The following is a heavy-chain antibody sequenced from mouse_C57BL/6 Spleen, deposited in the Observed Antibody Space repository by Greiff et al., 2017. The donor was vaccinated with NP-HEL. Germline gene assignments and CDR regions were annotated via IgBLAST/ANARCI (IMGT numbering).Heavy chain of an antibody. CDR1: GFTFSSYA. D-gene: IGHD2-4*01. CDR2: ISDGGSYT. J-gene: IGHJ3*01. CDR3: ARGWDYEGWFAY. V-gene: IGHV5-4*03. Sequence: EVMLVESGGGLVKPGGSLKLSCAASGFTFSSYAMSWVRQPPEKRLEWVATISDGGSYTYYPDNVQGRFTISRDSAKNNLYLQMRHVKSEDTAMYYCARGWDYEGWFAYWGQGTLVTVSS.